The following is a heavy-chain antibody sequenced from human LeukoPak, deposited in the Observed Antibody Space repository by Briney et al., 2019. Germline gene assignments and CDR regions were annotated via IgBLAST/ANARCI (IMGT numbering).Heavy chain of an antibody. CDR3: ARDGATVVTGYFDL. CDR1: GGTFSSYA. CDR2: IIPILGIA. V-gene: IGHV1-69*04. Sequence: SVKVSCKASGGTFSSYAISWVRQAHGQGLEWMGRIIPILGIANYAQKFQGRVTITADKSTSTAYMELSSLRSEDTAVYYCARDGATVVTGYFDLWGRGTLVTVSS. J-gene: IGHJ2*01. D-gene: IGHD4-23*01.